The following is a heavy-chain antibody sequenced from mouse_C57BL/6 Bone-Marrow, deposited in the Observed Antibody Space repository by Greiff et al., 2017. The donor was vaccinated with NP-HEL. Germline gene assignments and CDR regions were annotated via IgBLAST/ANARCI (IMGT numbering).Heavy chain of an antibody. V-gene: IGHV1-9*01. D-gene: IGHD1-1*01. J-gene: IGHJ3*01. CDR3: ARRDYGSPAWFAY. CDR1: GYTFTGYW. Sequence: QVQLQQSGAELMKPGASVKLSCKATGYTFTGYWIEWVKQRPGHGLEWIGEILPGSGSTNYNEKFKGKATFTADTSSNTAYMQLSSLTTEDSASYYCARRDYGSPAWFAYWGQGTLVTVSA. CDR2: ILPGSGST.